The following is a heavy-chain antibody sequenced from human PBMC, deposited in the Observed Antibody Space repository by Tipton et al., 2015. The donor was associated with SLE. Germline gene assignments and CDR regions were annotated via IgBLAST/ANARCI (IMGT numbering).Heavy chain of an antibody. D-gene: IGHD3-16*01. Sequence: SLRLSCAASGFTFSSFWMNWVRQAPGKGLEWVANINEDGSEKYYVDSVKGRFTISRDNAKNSLYLQMNGLRDEDTAVYFCRTGHYGPFRGQGTLVTVSS. CDR1: GFTFSSFW. CDR2: INEDGSEK. J-gene: IGHJ4*02. CDR3: RTGHYGPF. V-gene: IGHV3-7*01.